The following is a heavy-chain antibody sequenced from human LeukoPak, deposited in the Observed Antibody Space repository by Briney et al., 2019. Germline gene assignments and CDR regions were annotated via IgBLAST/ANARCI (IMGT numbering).Heavy chain of an antibody. Sequence: GGSLRLSCAASGFTFSSRAMSWVRQAPGKGLEWVSAISGSGGSTYYADSVNGRFTISRDNSKNTLYLQMNSLKTEDTAVYYCTTPNYDILTGLYYFDYWGQGTLVTVSS. CDR3: TTPNYDILTGLYYFDY. J-gene: IGHJ4*02. V-gene: IGHV3-23*01. D-gene: IGHD3-9*01. CDR1: GFTFSSRA. CDR2: ISGSGGST.